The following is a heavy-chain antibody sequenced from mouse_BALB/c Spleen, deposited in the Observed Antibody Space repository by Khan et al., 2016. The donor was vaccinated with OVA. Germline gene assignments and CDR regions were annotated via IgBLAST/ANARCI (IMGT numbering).Heavy chain of an antibody. J-gene: IGHJ2*01. CDR3: ARKHGSDFDY. D-gene: IGHD1-1*01. Sequence: EVQLQESGPELVKPGASVKISCTASGFSFTGYFMNWVLQSHGKSLEWIGRINPHSGETFYNQKFKDKATFTVDESSRTAHMELRSLASEDSAVYYCARKHGSDFDYWGQGTTLTVSS. CDR1: GFSFTGYF. CDR2: INPHSGET. V-gene: IGHV1-20*02.